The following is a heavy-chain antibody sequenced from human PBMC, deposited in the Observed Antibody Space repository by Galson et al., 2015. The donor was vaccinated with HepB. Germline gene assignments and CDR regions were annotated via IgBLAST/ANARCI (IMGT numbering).Heavy chain of an antibody. Sequence: SVKVSCKASGYTFTSYGISWVRQAPGQGLEWMGWISAYNGNTNYAQKLQGRVTMTTDTSTSTAYMELRSLRSDDTAVYYCARGAFVGVIGDIQNNWFDPWGQGTLVTVSS. CDR1: GYTFTSYG. V-gene: IGHV1-18*01. J-gene: IGHJ5*02. CDR2: ISAYNGNT. CDR3: ARGAFVGVIGDIQNNWFDP. D-gene: IGHD2-15*01.